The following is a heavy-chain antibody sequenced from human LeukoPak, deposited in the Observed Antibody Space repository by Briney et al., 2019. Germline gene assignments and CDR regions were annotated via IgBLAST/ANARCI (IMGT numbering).Heavy chain of an antibody. Sequence: PGGSLRLSCAASGFTVSSNYMSWVRQAPGKGLEWVSVIYSGGSTYYADSVKGRFTISRDNSKNTLYLQMNSLRAEDTAVYYCAKGVHNYDFWSGYYFRFDPWGQGTLVTVSS. CDR1: GFTVSSNY. CDR3: AKGVHNYDFWSGYYFRFDP. D-gene: IGHD3-3*01. CDR2: IYSGGST. V-gene: IGHV3-66*01. J-gene: IGHJ5*02.